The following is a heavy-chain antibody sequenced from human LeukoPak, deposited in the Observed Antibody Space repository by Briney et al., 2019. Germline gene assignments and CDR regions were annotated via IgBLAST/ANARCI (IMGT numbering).Heavy chain of an antibody. CDR3: ARDVKNYDFGSGPDY. CDR1: GFTFSSYA. CDR2: ISYDGSNK. D-gene: IGHD3-3*01. J-gene: IGHJ4*02. Sequence: PGGSLRLSCAASGFTFSSYAMHWVRQAPGKGLEWGAVISYDGSNKYSADSVTGRFTISSDNSKNTLYLQMHSLRAEDTAVYYCARDVKNYDFGSGPDYWGQGTLVSVSS. V-gene: IGHV3-30-3*01.